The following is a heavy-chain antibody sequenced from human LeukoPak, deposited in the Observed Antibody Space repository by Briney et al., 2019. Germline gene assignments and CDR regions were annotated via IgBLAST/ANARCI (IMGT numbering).Heavy chain of an antibody. CDR1: GYSFTSYW. Sequence: GESLKISCKGSGYSFTSYWIGWVLQMPGKGLEWMVIIYPGDSDTRYSPSFQGQVTISADKSISTAYLQWSSLKASDTAMYYCARRGSGSYWEYYFDYWGQGTLVTVSS. CDR2: IYPGDSDT. CDR3: ARRGSGSYWEYYFDY. J-gene: IGHJ4*02. V-gene: IGHV5-51*01. D-gene: IGHD3-10*01.